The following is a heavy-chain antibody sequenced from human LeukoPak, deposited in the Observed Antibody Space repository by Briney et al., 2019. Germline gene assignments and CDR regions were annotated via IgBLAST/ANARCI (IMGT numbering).Heavy chain of an antibody. Sequence: SQTLSLTCAISGDSVSSNSAAWNWIRQSPSRGLEWLGRTYYRSKWYNDYAVSVKSRITINPDTSKNQFSLQLNSVTAADTAVYYCARHFPQKGGGITMVRGVRQPRGAFDIWGQGTMVTVSS. D-gene: IGHD3-10*01. V-gene: IGHV6-1*01. CDR3: ARHFPQKGGGITMVRGVRQPRGAFDI. CDR2: TYYRSKWYN. CDR1: GDSVSSNSAA. J-gene: IGHJ3*02.